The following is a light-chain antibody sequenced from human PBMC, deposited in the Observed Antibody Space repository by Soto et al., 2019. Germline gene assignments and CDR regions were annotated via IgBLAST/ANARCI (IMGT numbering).Light chain of an antibody. V-gene: IGKV1-5*03. CDR1: QSVSNW. J-gene: IGKJ1*01. Sequence: DLQMTQSPSALSASVGDRVTITCRASQSVSNWLAWYRQKPGEAPKLLIYEGSTLERGVRSRFSGSGSGTEFTLTISSLQPDDFATFYCQQYDTYSRTFGQGTKVEVK. CDR3: QQYDTYSRT. CDR2: EGS.